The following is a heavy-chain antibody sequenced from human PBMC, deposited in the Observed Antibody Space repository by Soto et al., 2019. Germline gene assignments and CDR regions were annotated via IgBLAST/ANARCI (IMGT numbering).Heavy chain of an antibody. J-gene: IGHJ4*02. CDR2: IGTAGDT. CDR1: GFTFSSYD. CDR3: ARGYSGYDFSFDY. V-gene: IGHV3-13*01. D-gene: IGHD5-12*01. Sequence: EVQLVESGGGLVQPGGSLRLSCAASGFTFSSYDMHWVRQATGKGLEWVSAIGTAGDTYYPGSVKGRITISRENAKNSLYLQMNSLRAGDTAVYYCARGYSGYDFSFDYWGQGTLVTVSS.